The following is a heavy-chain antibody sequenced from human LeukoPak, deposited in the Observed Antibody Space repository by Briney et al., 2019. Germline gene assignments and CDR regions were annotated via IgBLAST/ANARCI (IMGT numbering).Heavy chain of an antibody. Sequence: PGGSLRLSCAASGFTFSIHGMNWVRQAPGKGLEWVSGISPGADITYYAESVKGRFTISRDNSKNTLCLQINTLRAEDTAIYYCAKDCGWLHFCSWGQGTLVTVSS. J-gene: IGHJ5*02. CDR3: AKDCGWLHFCS. V-gene: IGHV3-23*01. CDR2: ISPGADIT. CDR1: GFTFSIHG. D-gene: IGHD5-24*01.